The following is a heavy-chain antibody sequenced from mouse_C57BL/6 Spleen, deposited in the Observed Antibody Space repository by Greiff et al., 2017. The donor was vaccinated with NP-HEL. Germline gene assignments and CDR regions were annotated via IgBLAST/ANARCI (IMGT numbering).Heavy chain of an antibody. V-gene: IGHV1-81*01. CDR3: ARSGSSDWYFDV. D-gene: IGHD1-1*01. CDR2: IYPRSGNT. Sequence: VNVVESGAELARPGASVKLSCKASGYTFTSYGISWVKQRTGQGLEWIGEIYPRSGNTYYNEKFKGKATLTADKSSSTAYMELRSLTSEDSAVYFCARSGSSDWYFDVWGTGTTVTVSS. CDR1: GYTFTSYG. J-gene: IGHJ1*03.